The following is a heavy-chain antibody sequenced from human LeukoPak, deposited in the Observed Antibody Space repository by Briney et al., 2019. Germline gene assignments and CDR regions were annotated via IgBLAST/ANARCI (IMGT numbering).Heavy chain of an antibody. CDR1: GFTFSSYA. V-gene: IGHV3-23*01. CDR3: ARGETGYSGYGGYYFDY. Sequence: GGSLRLSCAASGFTFSSYAMSWVRQAPGKGLEWVSAISGSGSSTYYADSVKGRFTISRDNAKNSLYLQMNSLRAEDTAVYYCARGETGYSGYGGYYFDYWGQGTLVTVSS. CDR2: ISGSGSST. D-gene: IGHD5-12*01. J-gene: IGHJ4*02.